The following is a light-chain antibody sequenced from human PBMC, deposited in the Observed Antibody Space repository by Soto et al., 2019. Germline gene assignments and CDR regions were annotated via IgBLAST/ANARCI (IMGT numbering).Light chain of an antibody. CDR3: AAWDDSLSGRYV. V-gene: IGLV1-47*01. CDR2: RNN. Sequence: QSVLTQPPSASGTPGQRVTISCSGSSSNIGSNYVFWYQQLPGTAPKLLISRNNQRPSGVPDRFSGSKSGTSASLAISGLRSEDEADYYCAAWDDSLSGRYVFGTGTKLTV. J-gene: IGLJ1*01. CDR1: SSNIGSNY.